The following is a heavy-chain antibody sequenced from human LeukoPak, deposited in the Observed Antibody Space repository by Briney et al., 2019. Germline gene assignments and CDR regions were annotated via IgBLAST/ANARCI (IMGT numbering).Heavy chain of an antibody. CDR1: GGSISSSSYY. J-gene: IGHJ5*02. Sequence: PSETLSLTCTVSGGSISSSSYYWGWIRQPPGKGLEWIGSIYYSGSTYYNPSLKSRVTISVDTSKNQFSLKLSSATAADTAVYYCASRCSSTSCYILLSQDWFDPWGQGTLVTVSS. CDR3: ASRCSSTSCYILLSQDWFDP. D-gene: IGHD2-2*02. V-gene: IGHV4-39*01. CDR2: IYYSGST.